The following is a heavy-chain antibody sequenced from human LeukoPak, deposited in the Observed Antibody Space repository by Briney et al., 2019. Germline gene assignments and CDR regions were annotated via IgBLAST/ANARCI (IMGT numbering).Heavy chain of an antibody. Sequence: ASVKVSCKVSGYTLTELSMHWVRQAPGKGLEWMGGFDPEDGETIYAQKLQGRVTMTTDTSTSTAYMELRSLRSDDTAVYYCARDLGSYGGDYFDYWGQGTLVTVSS. D-gene: IGHD1-26*01. J-gene: IGHJ4*02. CDR2: FDPEDGET. CDR3: ARDLGSYGGDYFDY. V-gene: IGHV1-24*01. CDR1: GYTLTELS.